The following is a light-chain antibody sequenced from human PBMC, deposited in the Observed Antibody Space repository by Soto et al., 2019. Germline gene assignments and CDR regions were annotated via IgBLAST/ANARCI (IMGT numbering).Light chain of an antibody. V-gene: IGLV2-23*02. J-gene: IGLJ1*01. Sequence: QSALTQPASVSGSPGQSITISCTGTSSDVGSYNLVSWYHQRPGKAPKLLIYGVNKRPSGVSTRFSGSKSGNMASLRISDLQAEDEGDFYCCAYADSNIFVFGTGTKLTVL. CDR2: GVN. CDR3: CAYADSNIFV. CDR1: SSDVGSYNL.